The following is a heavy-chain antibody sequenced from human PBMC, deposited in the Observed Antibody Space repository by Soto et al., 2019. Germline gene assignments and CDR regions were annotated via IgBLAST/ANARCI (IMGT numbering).Heavy chain of an antibody. D-gene: IGHD1-1*01. V-gene: IGHV4-39*01. CDR2: IYYTGST. CDR1: GGSINSSSYY. CDR3: ARRGTGTTEVRLFDA. Sequence: SETLSLTCTVSGGSINSSSYYWGWIRQPPGKGLECIGSIYYTGSTYYNPSLKSRVTISVDTSKNQFSLKLSSVTAADTAVYYCARRGTGTTEVRLFDAWGQGTLVTVSS. J-gene: IGHJ4*02.